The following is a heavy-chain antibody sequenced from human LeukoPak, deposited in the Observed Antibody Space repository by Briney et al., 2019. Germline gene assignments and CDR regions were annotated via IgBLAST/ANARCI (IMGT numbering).Heavy chain of an antibody. Sequence: PSETLSLTCAVYGGSFSGYYWSWIRQPPGKGLEWIGEINHSGSTNYNPSLKSRVTISVDTSKNQFSLKLSSVTAADTAVYYCARGVGRYFDWLLSPNFDYWGQGTLVTVSS. J-gene: IGHJ4*02. V-gene: IGHV4-34*01. CDR3: ARGVGRYFDWLLSPNFDY. CDR1: GGSFSGYY. CDR2: INHSGST. D-gene: IGHD3-9*01.